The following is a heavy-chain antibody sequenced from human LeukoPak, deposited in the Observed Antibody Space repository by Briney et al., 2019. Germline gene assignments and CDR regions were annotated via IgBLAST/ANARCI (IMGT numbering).Heavy chain of an antibody. J-gene: IGHJ5*02. Sequence: SVKVSCKASGGTFSSYAISWVRQAPGQGLEWMGRIIPILGITNYAQKFQGRVTITADKSTSTAYMELSSLRSEDTAVYYCALLLGYSSSWYSNWFDPWGQGTLVTVSS. CDR1: GGTFSSYA. CDR3: ALLLGYSSSWYSNWFDP. CDR2: IIPILGIT. V-gene: IGHV1-69*04. D-gene: IGHD6-13*01.